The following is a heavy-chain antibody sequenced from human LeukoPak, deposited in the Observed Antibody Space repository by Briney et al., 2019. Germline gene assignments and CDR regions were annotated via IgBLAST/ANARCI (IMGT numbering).Heavy chain of an antibody. CDR1: GGTFSSYA. D-gene: IGHD3-10*01. J-gene: IGHJ6*03. V-gene: IGHV1-69*05. CDR2: IIPIFGTA. CDR3: ATQGSPFGGRYYYYYMDV. Sequence: SVKVSCKASGGTFSSYAISWVRQAPGQGLEWMGRIIPIFGTANYAQKFQGRVTITTDESTSTAYMELSSLRSDDTAVYYCATQGSPFGGRYYYYYMDVWGKGTTVTVSS.